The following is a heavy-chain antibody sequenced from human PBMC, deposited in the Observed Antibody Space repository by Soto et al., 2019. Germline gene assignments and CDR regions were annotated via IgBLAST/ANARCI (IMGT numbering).Heavy chain of an antibody. CDR1: GFTVSSNY. Sequence: EVQLVETGGGLIQPGGSLRLSCAASGFTVSSNYMSWVRQAPGKGLEWDSVIYSGGSTYYADSVKGRFTISRDNSKNTLYLQMNSLRAEDTAVYYCAGPSSGWSAHTGPGYFDLWGRGTLVTVSS. V-gene: IGHV3-53*02. J-gene: IGHJ2*01. CDR2: IYSGGST. CDR3: AGPSSGWSAHTGPGYFDL. D-gene: IGHD6-19*01.